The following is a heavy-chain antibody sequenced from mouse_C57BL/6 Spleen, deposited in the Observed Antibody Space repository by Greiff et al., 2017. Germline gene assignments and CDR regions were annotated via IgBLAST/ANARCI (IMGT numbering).Heavy chain of an antibody. J-gene: IGHJ4*01. D-gene: IGHD1-1*01. Sequence: EVQVVESGGGLVKPGGSLKLSCAASGFTFSDYGMHWVRQAPEQGLEWVAYISSGGSTIYYADTVKGRFTISRDNAKNTLFLQMTSLRSEDTAMYYCERDIYYGNAMDYWGQGTSVTVSS. CDR3: ERDIYYGNAMDY. CDR1: GFTFSDYG. V-gene: IGHV5-17*01. CDR2: ISSGGSTI.